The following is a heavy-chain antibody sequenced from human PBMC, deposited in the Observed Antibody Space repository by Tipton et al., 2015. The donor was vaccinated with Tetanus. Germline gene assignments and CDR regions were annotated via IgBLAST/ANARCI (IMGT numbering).Heavy chain of an antibody. CDR1: GFSLSLYE. V-gene: IGHV3-48*03. D-gene: IGHD6-13*01. CDR2: ISSGSMSI. CDR3: AREGVAAAGLCDS. J-gene: IGHJ5*02. Sequence: SLRLSCEVSGFSLSLYEMNWVRQAPGKGLEWISSISSGSMSIYYADSVMGRFTISRDNAKNSLYLQMHSLRSEDTALYYCAREGVAAAGLCDSWVQGTLVTFSS.